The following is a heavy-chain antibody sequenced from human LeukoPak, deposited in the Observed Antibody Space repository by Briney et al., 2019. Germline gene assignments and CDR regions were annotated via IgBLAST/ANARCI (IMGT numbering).Heavy chain of an antibody. V-gene: IGHV4-59*01. CDR1: GGSISSYY. CDR2: IYYSGST. D-gene: IGHD1-26*01. J-gene: IGHJ4*02. Sequence: SETLSLTCTVSGGSISSYYWSWIRQPPGKGLEWIGYIYYSGSTNYNPSLKSRVTISVDTSKNQFSLKLSSVTAANTAVCYCARGAVGATTIDYWGQGTLVTVSS. CDR3: ARGAVGATTIDY.